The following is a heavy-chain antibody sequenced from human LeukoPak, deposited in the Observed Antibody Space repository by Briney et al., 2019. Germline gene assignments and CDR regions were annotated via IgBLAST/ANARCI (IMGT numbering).Heavy chain of an antibody. Sequence: GGSLRLSCAASGFTFSSYSMNWVRQAPGKGLEWVSSISSSSYIYYADSVKGRFTISRDNAKNSLYLQINSLRAEDTAVYYCARGRSGWYFDYWGQGTLVTVSS. V-gene: IGHV3-21*01. D-gene: IGHD6-19*01. CDR1: GFTFSSYS. CDR3: ARGRSGWYFDY. CDR2: ISSSSYI. J-gene: IGHJ4*02.